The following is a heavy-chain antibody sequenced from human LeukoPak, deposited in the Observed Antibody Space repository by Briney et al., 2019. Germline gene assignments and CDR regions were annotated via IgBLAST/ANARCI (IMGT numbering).Heavy chain of an antibody. J-gene: IGHJ3*02. CDR1: GGTFSSYA. CDR3: ARDLPNIVGVTRDAFDI. CDR2: IIPIFGTA. D-gene: IGHD1-26*01. Sequence: SVKVSCKASGGTFSSYAISWVRQAPGQGLEWMGGIIPIFGTANYARKFQGRVTITADESTSTAYMELSSLRSEDTAVYYCARDLPNIVGVTRDAFDIWGQGTMVTVSS. V-gene: IGHV1-69*13.